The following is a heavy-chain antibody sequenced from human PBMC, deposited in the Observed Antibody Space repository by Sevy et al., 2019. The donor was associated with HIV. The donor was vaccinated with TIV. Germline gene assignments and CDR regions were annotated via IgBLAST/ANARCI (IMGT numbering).Heavy chain of an antibody. J-gene: IGHJ4*02. Sequence: GGSLRLSCSASGFDFFNVWMTWVRQAPGKGLEGVSVIYSDETTYHADSVKDRFTISRDNSKNMLYLQMSSLRAEDTAIYYCARGKSGYGYALNYWGQGTLVTVSS. CDR3: ARGKSGYGYALNY. D-gene: IGHD5-18*01. CDR1: GFDFFNVW. CDR2: IYSDETT. V-gene: IGHV3-66*01.